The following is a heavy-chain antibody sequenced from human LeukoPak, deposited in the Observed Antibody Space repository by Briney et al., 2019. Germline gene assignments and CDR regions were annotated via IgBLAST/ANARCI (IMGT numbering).Heavy chain of an antibody. CDR1: GGSISSGRYY. CDR3: ASAYGDYGPLYFDY. V-gene: IGHV4-39*07. D-gene: IGHD4-17*01. CDR2: IYYSGIT. J-gene: IGHJ4*02. Sequence: SETLSLTCTVSGGSISSGRYYWGWIRQPPGKGLEWIGSIYYSGITYYNPSLKSRVTLSLDKSKNQFSLKLSSVTAADTAVYYCASAYGDYGPLYFDYWGQGTLVTVSS.